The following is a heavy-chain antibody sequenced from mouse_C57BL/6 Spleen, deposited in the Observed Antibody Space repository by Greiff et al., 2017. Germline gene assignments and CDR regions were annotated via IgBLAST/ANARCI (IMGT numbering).Heavy chain of an antibody. V-gene: IGHV2-2*01. CDR3: ARNRDYGSNSYWYFDV. D-gene: IGHD1-1*01. CDR2: IWSGGST. J-gene: IGHJ1*03. CDR1: GFSLTSYG. Sequence: QVKLKESGPGLVQPSQSLSITCTVSGFSLTSYGVHWVRQSPGKGLEWLGVIWSGGSTDYNAAFISRLSISKDNSKSQVFFKMNSLQADDTAIYYCARNRDYGSNSYWYFDVWGTGTTVTVSS.